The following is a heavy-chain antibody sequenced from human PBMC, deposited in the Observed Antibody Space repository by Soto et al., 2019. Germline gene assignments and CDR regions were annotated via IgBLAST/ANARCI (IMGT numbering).Heavy chain of an antibody. CDR2: ISYDGSNK. D-gene: IGHD1-26*01. V-gene: IGHV3-30*18. Sequence: PGGSLRLSCAASGFTFSSYGMHWVRQAPGKGLEWVAVISYDGSNKYYADSVKGRFTISRDNSKNTLYLQMNSLRAEDTAVYYCAKDPYSGSPTWIDYWGQGTLVIVPS. CDR3: AKDPYSGSPTWIDY. CDR1: GFTFSSYG. J-gene: IGHJ4*02.